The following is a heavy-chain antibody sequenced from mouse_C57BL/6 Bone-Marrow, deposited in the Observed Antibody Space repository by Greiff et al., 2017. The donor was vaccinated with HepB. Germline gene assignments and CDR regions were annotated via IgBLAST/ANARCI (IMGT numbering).Heavy chain of an antibody. J-gene: IGHJ4*01. D-gene: IGHD1-1*01. V-gene: IGHV1-39*01. Sequence: LVESGPELVKPGASVKISCKASGYSFTDYNMNWVKQSNGKSLEWIGVINPNYGTTSYNQKFKGKATLTVDQSSSTAYMQLNSLTSEDSAVYYCAREGFYYYGSSYPLYAMDYWGQGTSVTVSS. CDR2: INPNYGTT. CDR1: GYSFTDYN. CDR3: AREGFYYYGSSYPLYAMDY.